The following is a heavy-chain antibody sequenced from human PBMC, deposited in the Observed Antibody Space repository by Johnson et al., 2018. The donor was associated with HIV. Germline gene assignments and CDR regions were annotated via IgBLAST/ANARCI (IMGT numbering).Heavy chain of an antibody. CDR3: ARDGHVSGSYHAFDI. CDR2: IGTAGDT. D-gene: IGHD1-26*01. J-gene: IGHJ3*02. Sequence: EVQLVESGGGGVQPGGSLRLSCAASGFTFSSYDMHWVRQATGKGLEWVSAIGTAGDTYYPGSVKGRFTISRENAKNSLYLQMNSLTVGDTALYYCARDGHVSGSYHAFDIWGQGTMVTVSS. CDR1: GFTFSSYD. V-gene: IGHV3-13*01.